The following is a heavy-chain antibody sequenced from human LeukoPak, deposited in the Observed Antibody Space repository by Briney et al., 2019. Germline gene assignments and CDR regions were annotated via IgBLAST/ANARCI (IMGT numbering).Heavy chain of an antibody. CDR1: GFTFDDYA. Sequence: GGSLRLSCAASGFTFDDYAMHWVRQAPGKGLEWVSGISWNSGSIGYADSVKGRFTISRDNAKNSLYLQMNSLRAGDMALYYCAKDRRAYSGSYFDYWGQGTLVAVSS. V-gene: IGHV3-9*03. D-gene: IGHD1-26*01. CDR3: AKDRRAYSGSYFDY. J-gene: IGHJ4*02. CDR2: ISWNSGSI.